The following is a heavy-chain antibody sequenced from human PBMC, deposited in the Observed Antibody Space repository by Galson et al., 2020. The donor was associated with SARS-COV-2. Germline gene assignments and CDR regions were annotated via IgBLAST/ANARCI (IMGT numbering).Heavy chain of an antibody. Sequence: GGSLRLSCAASGFSFNNYGMHWVRQAPGKGLEWVAVVWYVGGNTYYADSVKGRFSISKDNSKNTVFLQMNSLRVEDTAVYYCARDRGPFQRLSSYGMGVWGQGTTGTVSS. CDR1: GFSFNNYG. V-gene: IGHV3-33*01. CDR2: VWYVGGNT. CDR3: ARDRGPFQRLSSYGMGV. D-gene: IGHD3-10*02. J-gene: IGHJ6*02.